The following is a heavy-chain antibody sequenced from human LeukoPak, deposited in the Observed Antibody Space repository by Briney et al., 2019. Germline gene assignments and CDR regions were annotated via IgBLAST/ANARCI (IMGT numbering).Heavy chain of an antibody. J-gene: IGHJ6*02. V-gene: IGHV1-18*01. CDR2: ISAYNGNT. CDR3: ARGVENALLRYFDLIRSTTTLYGMDV. D-gene: IGHD3-9*01. CDR1: GGTFSSYA. Sequence: GASVKVSCKASGGTFSSYAISWVRQAPGQGLEWMGWISAYNGNTNYAQKLQGRVTMTTDTSTSTAYMELRSLRSDDTAVYYCARGVENALLRYFDLIRSTTTLYGMDVWGQGTTVTVSS.